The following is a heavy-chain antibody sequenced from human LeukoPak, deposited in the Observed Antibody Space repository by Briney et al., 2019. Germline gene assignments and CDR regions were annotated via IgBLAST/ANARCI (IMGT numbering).Heavy chain of an antibody. D-gene: IGHD5-24*01. CDR2: IIPIFGTA. CDR3: ARGGGRDGYTWEDAFDI. CDR1: GGTFSSYA. V-gene: IGHV1-69*13. J-gene: IGHJ3*02. Sequence: ASVKVSCKASGGTFSSYAISWVRQAPGQGLEWMGGIIPIFGTANYAQKFQGRVTITADESTSTAYMELSSLRSEDTAVYYCARGGGRDGYTWEDAFDIWGQGTMVTVSS.